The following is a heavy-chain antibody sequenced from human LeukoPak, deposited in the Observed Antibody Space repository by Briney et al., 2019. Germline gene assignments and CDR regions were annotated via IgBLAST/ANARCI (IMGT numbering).Heavy chain of an antibody. CDR1: GGSISSYY. Sequence: PSETLSLTCTVSGGSISSYYWSWIRQPPGKGLEWIGYIYYSGSTNYNPSLKSRVTISVDTSKNQFSLKLSSVTAADTAVYYCARAGYGDYYFDYWGQGTLVTVSS. CDR2: IYYSGST. V-gene: IGHV4-59*01. D-gene: IGHD4-17*01. CDR3: ARAGYGDYYFDY. J-gene: IGHJ4*02.